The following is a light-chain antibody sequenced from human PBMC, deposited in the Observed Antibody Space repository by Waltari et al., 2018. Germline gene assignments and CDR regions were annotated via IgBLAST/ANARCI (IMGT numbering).Light chain of an antibody. CDR2: DVS. J-gene: IGLJ1*01. CDR1: SSNVGRYNF. Sequence: QSALTQPRSVSGSPGQSVTIPCAGSSSNVGRYNFVSWYQLHPGKAPQLIIYDVSERPSGVPDRFSGSKSGNTASLTISGLQAEDEADYYCSSYAGSHTEVFGTGTEITVL. V-gene: IGLV2-11*01. CDR3: SSYAGSHTEV.